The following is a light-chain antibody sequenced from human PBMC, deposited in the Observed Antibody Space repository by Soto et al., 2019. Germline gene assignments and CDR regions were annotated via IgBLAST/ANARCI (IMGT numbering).Light chain of an antibody. V-gene: IGLV6-57*01. Sequence: NFMLTQPHSVSESPGKTVTISCTRSSGSIGSSYVQWYQQHPGSSATTVIFEDNQRPTGVLVRFSGSIDSSTTSASLVISVLGTEDEADYCCQSYDTSNPLVFGGGTKLTVL. CDR1: SGSIGSSY. CDR3: QSYDTSNPLV. CDR2: EDN. J-gene: IGLJ3*02.